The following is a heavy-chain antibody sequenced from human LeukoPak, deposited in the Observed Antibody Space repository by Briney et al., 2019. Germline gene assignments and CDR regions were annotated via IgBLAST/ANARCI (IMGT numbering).Heavy chain of an antibody. Sequence: GGSLRLSCAASGFTFSSYWMSWVRQAPGKGLEWVANIKQDGSEKYYVDPVKGRFTISRDNAKNSLYLQMNSLRAEDAAVYYCARGRHIQYFQHWGQGTLVTVSS. CDR3: ARGRHIQYFQH. J-gene: IGHJ1*01. CDR1: GFTFSSYW. CDR2: IKQDGSEK. V-gene: IGHV3-7*01.